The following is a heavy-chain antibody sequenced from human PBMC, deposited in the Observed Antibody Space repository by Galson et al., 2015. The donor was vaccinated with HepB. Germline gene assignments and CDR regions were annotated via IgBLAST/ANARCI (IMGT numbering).Heavy chain of an antibody. CDR3: ARGPLWFGENDVDY. D-gene: IGHD3-10*01. Sequence: SLRLSCAASGFTFSSYSMNWVRQAPGKGLEWVAVIWYDGSNKYYADSVKGRFTISRDNSKNTLYLQMNSLRAEDTAVYYCARGPLWFGENDVDYWGQGTLVTVSS. J-gene: IGHJ4*02. V-gene: IGHV3-33*08. CDR2: IWYDGSNK. CDR1: GFTFSSYS.